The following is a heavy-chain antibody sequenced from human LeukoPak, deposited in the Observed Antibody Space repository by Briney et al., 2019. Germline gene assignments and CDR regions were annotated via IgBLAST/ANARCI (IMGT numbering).Heavy chain of an antibody. CDR1: GFTFSNFA. CDR2: TWFDGSSE. V-gene: IGHV3-33*03. J-gene: IGHJ4*02. D-gene: IGHD1-20*01. CDR3: AKDSGIPGIQRPFDY. Sequence: PGGSLRLSCATSGFTFSNFAMHWVRQTPGKGLEWVALTWFDGSSEYYADSVKGRFTISRDNSKNTLHLKMSSLRAEDTAVYFCAKDSGIPGIQRPFDYWGQGTLVTVSS.